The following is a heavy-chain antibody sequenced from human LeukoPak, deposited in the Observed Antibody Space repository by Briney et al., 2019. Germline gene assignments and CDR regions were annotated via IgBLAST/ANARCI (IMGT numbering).Heavy chain of an antibody. CDR3: AKEYSVRNQFDH. V-gene: IGHV3-23*01. Sequence: GGSLRLSCAASGFTYSSYAMSWVRQAPGEGLEWVSAISGSGGSTYYADSVKGRFTISRDNSKNTLYLQMNSLRAEDTAVYYCAKEYSVRNQFDHWGQGTLVAVSS. J-gene: IGHJ4*02. CDR2: ISGSGGST. CDR1: GFTYSSYA. D-gene: IGHD1-14*01.